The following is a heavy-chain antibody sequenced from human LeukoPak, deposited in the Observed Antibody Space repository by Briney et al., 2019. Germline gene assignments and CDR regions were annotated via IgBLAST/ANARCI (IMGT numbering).Heavy chain of an antibody. CDR3: TRRGSIAVAGMGDY. D-gene: IGHD6-19*01. V-gene: IGHV3-73*01. Sequence: GGSLRLSCAASTSTFSGSAMHWVRQASGKGLEWVGRVRSKANGYATAYAASVKGRFTISRDDSKNTAYLQMNSLKTEDTAVYYCTRRGSIAVAGMGDYWGQGTLVTVSS. CDR2: VRSKANGYAT. J-gene: IGHJ4*02. CDR1: TSTFSGSA.